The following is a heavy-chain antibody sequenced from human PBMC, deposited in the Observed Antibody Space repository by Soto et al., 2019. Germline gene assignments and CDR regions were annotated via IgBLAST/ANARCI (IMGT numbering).Heavy chain of an antibody. J-gene: IGHJ5*02. CDR1: GFIFENFG. CDR3: AKNQGVELVPLATVDWFDP. Sequence: PGGSLRLSCAASGFIFENFGMSCVRQAPGKGLEWISSISGSGFKKYYADSVKGRFTISRDNSKSTVYLELNNLSAEDAAVYHCAKNQGVELVPLATVDWFDPWGQGSVVTVYS. V-gene: IGHV3-23*01. D-gene: IGHD1-26*01. CDR2: ISGSGFKK.